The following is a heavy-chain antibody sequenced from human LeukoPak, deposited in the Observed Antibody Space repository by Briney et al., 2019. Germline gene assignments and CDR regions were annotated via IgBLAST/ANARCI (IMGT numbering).Heavy chain of an antibody. Sequence: SETLSLTCAVYGGSFSGYYWSWIRQPPGKGLEWIGKINHSGSTNYNPSLKSRVTISVDTSKNQFSLKLSSVTAADTAVYYCARSGVFGVVIDHGIDYWGQGTLVTVSS. D-gene: IGHD3-3*01. CDR1: GGSFSGYY. CDR2: INHSGST. CDR3: ARSGVFGVVIDHGIDY. V-gene: IGHV4-34*01. J-gene: IGHJ4*02.